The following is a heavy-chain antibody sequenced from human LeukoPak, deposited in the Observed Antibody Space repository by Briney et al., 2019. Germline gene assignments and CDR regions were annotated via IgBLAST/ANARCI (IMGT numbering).Heavy chain of an antibody. Sequence: GASVKVSGKASGYTFTSYGIIWVRQAPGQGLEWMGWISTYNGNTNYAQKIQGRVTMTTDTSTSTAYMELRSLRSDDTAVYYCARVPVDTAMAGNYYYYYMDVWGKGTTVTVSS. V-gene: IGHV1-18*01. CDR3: ARVPVDTAMAGNYYYYYMDV. CDR1: GYTFTSYG. D-gene: IGHD5-18*01. CDR2: ISTYNGNT. J-gene: IGHJ6*03.